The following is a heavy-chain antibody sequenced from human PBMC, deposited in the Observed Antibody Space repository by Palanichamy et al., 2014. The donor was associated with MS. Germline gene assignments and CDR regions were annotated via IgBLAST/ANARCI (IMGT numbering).Heavy chain of an antibody. CDR2: IGWNGVSI. Sequence: VRQAPGKGLEWVSGIGWNGVSIDYADSVKGRFTISRDSAKNSVYLQMTSLRAEDTALYYCAKSGASSSLHYWGQGTLVTVSS. V-gene: IGHV3-9*01. CDR3: AKSGASSSLHY. D-gene: IGHD6-6*01. J-gene: IGHJ4*02.